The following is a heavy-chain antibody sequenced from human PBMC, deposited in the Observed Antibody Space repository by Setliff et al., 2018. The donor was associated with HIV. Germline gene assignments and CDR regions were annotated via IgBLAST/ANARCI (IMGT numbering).Heavy chain of an antibody. J-gene: IGHJ3*02. CDR2: IYTSGST. CDR3: ARAPTGVTNAFDI. CDR1: GGSISSGSYY. Sequence: SETLSLTCTVSGGSISSGSYYWSWIRQPAGKGLEWIGHIYTSGSTNYNPSLKSRVTISVDTSKNQFSLKLSSVTAADTAVYYCARAPTGVTNAFDIWGQGTMVTVSS. D-gene: IGHD2-8*02. V-gene: IGHV4-61*09.